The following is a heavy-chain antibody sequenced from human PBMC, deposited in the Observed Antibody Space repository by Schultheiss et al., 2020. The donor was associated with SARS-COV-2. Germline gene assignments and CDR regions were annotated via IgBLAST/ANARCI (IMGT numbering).Heavy chain of an antibody. J-gene: IGHJ4*02. CDR3: ARSDQYVEVWQQLTHPEGGNPDY. CDR1: GFTFSSYA. Sequence: GGSLRLSCAASGFTFSSYAMHWVRQAPGKGLEWVAVISYDGSNKYYADSVKGRFTISRDNSKNTLYLQMNSLRAEDTAVYYCARSDQYVEVWQQLTHPEGGNPDYWGQGTLVTVSS. CDR2: ISYDGSNK. V-gene: IGHV3-30-3*01. D-gene: IGHD6-13*01.